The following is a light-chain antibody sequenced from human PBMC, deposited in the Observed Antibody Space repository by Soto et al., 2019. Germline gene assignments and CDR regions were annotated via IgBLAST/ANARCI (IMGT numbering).Light chain of an antibody. CDR1: QNVGID. V-gene: IGKV3-15*01. CDR2: GAS. J-gene: IGKJ5*01. Sequence: EIVMTQSPATLSVSPGERATLSCRASQNVGIDLSWFQQKPGQAPRLLIYGASTRATGIPARFSGSGSGTEFTLTISSLQSEDYATYYCQQFHSFPITFGQGTRLEIK. CDR3: QQFHSFPIT.